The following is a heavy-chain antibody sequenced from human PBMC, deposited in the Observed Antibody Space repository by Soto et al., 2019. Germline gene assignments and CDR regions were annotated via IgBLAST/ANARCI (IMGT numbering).Heavy chain of an antibody. J-gene: IGHJ5*02. D-gene: IGHD2-21*02. CDR2: IYWDDDK. CDR1: GFSLSTIGVG. CDR3: AHSPRYKPLLLGRWFDP. Sequence: SGPTLVNPTQTLTLTCTFSGFSLSTIGVGVGWIRQPPGKALEWLALIYWDDDKRYSPSLKSRLTITKDTSKNQVVLTMTKMDPVDTATYYCAHSPRYKPLLLGRWFDPWGQATLVTVSS. V-gene: IGHV2-5*02.